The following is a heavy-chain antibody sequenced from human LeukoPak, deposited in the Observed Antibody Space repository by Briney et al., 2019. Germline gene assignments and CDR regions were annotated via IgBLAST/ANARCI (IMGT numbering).Heavy chain of an antibody. J-gene: IGHJ4*02. D-gene: IGHD5-24*01. CDR1: GGSFSGYY. V-gene: IGHV4-4*07. CDR3: AREDGRWLQFVY. CDR2: IYTSGST. Sequence: SETLSLTCAVYGGSFSGYYWSWIRQPAGKGLEWIGRIYTSGSTNYNPSLKSRVTMSVDTSKNQFSLKLSSVTAADTAVYYCAREDGRWLQFVYWGQGTLVTVSS.